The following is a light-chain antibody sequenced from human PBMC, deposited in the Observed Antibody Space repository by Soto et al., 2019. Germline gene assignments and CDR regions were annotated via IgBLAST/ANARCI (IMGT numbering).Light chain of an antibody. CDR1: TGAVTSGHY. CDR3: LVIFSGVGEF. V-gene: IGLV7-46*01. J-gene: IGLJ1*01. CDR2: DTS. Sequence: QTVVTQEPSLTVSPGGTVTLTCGSSTGAVTSGHYPHWFQQKPGQAPRTLIYDTSNKHSWTPARFSGSLLGGKAALTLSGAQPEDEADYYCLVIFSGVGEFFGTGTKLTVL.